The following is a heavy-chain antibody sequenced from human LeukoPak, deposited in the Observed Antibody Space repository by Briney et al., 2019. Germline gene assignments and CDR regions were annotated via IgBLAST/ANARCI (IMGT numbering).Heavy chain of an antibody. CDR1: GGTFSSYG. CDR2: IIPIFGTA. CDR3: ARGSRTGWYYFDY. Sequence: SVKVSCTASGGTFSSYGFSWVRQAPGQGLEWMGGIIPIFGTANYAQKFQVRVTITADTSTSTLYMELNSLRSDDKAVYYCARGSRTGWYYFDYWGQGTLVTVSS. J-gene: IGHJ4*02. D-gene: IGHD6-19*01. V-gene: IGHV1-69*06.